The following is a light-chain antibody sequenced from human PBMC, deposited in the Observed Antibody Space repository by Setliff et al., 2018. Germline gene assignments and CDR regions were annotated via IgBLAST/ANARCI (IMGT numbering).Light chain of an antibody. CDR3: SSYAGSNNPYV. Sequence: QSALAQPPSASGSPGQSVPISCTGTSSDVGGYNYVSWYQQHPGKAPKLMIYEVSKRPSGVPDRFSGSKSGNTASLTVSGLQAEDEADYYCSSYAGSNNPYVFGTGTKV. V-gene: IGLV2-8*01. J-gene: IGLJ1*01. CDR2: EVS. CDR1: SSDVGGYNY.